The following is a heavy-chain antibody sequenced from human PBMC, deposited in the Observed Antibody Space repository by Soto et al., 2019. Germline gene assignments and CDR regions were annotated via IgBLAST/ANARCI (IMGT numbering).Heavy chain of an antibody. Sequence: SETLSLTCVVSGYSISSDYYWGWIRQPPGKGLEWIGSIYQSGTTYVNPSLKSRVSMSADTSKDQFSLKMSSVTAADTAVYYCVRGRFPWVGGNAFDIWGQGTLVTVSS. D-gene: IGHD3-10*01. V-gene: IGHV4-38-2*01. CDR1: GYSISSDYY. CDR3: VRGRFPWVGGNAFDI. J-gene: IGHJ3*02. CDR2: IYQSGTT.